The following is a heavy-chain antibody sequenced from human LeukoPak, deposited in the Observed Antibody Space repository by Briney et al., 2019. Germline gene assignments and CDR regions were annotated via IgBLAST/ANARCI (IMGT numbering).Heavy chain of an antibody. Sequence: GGSLRLSCAASGFTFSDYYMSWIRQAPGKGLEWVSYISSSGSTTYYADSVKGRFTISRDNAKNSLYLQMNSLRAEDTAVYYCASVLWFGDPPHYWGQGTLVTVSS. CDR1: GFTFSDYY. V-gene: IGHV3-11*01. CDR2: ISSSGSTT. D-gene: IGHD3-10*01. J-gene: IGHJ4*02. CDR3: ASVLWFGDPPHY.